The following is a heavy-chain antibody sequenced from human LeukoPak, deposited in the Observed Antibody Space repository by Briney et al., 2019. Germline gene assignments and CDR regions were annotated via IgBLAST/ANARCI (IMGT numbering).Heavy chain of an antibody. CDR3: AELGITMIGGV. J-gene: IGHJ6*04. Sequence: SETLSLTCAVYGGPFNDYYWNWLRQPPGKGLEWIGEINHSASTNYHPSYKSRVTISLDTSQNHFSLKLTSVTAADTAVYYCAELGITMIGGVWGKGTTVTISS. CDR1: GGPFNDYY. CDR2: INHSAST. D-gene: IGHD3-10*02. V-gene: IGHV4-34*01.